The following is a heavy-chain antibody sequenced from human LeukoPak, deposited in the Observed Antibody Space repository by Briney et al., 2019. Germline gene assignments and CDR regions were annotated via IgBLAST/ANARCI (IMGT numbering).Heavy chain of an antibody. CDR3: ARHNPQTTVTSLDY. J-gene: IGHJ4*02. D-gene: IGHD4-17*01. CDR1: GGSISSSIYY. CDR2: IYYSGST. V-gene: IGHV4-39*01. Sequence: SETLSLTCTVSGGSISSSIYYWGWIRQPPGKGLEWIGSIYYSGSTYYNPSLKSRVTISVDTSKNQFSLKLSSVTAADTAVYYCARHNPQTTVTSLDYWGQGTLVTVSS.